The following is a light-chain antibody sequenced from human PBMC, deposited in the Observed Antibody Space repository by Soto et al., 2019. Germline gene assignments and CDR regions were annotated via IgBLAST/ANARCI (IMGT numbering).Light chain of an antibody. V-gene: IGLV2-8*01. CDR1: SSDVGGYNY. Sequence: QSVLTQPPSASGSPGQSVTISCTGTSSDVGGYNYVSWYQHHPGKAPKLLIYEVTRRPSGVPDRFSGSKSGNTASLTVSGLQAEDEADYYCVSYAASSYPGSNRVFGGGTKLTVL. CDR3: VSYAASSYPGSNRV. CDR2: EVT. J-gene: IGLJ3*02.